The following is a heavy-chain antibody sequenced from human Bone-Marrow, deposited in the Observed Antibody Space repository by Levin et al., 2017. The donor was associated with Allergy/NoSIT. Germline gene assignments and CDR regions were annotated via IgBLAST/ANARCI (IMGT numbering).Heavy chain of an antibody. CDR2: ISARSGNT. J-gene: IGHJ6*02. CDR3: ARDMGTPSIYDYYGLDV. CDR1: GYPFTSFG. Sequence: PRASVKVSCKASGYPFTSFGINWVRQAPGQGLEWMGWISARSGNTNYAQRLQGRVNMTRDTSTSTAHMELRSLRSDDTAVYYCARDMGTPSIYDYYGLDVWGQGTTVIVSS. D-gene: IGHD2-2*01. V-gene: IGHV1-18*01.